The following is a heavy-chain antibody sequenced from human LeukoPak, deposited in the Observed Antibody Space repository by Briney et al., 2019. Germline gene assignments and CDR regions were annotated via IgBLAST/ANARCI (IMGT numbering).Heavy chain of an antibody. J-gene: IGHJ5*01. CDR1: GGSISSSSYY. Sequence: SETLSLTCTVSGGSISSSSYYWGWIRQSPGKGLEWIGSIYYSGSTYYNPSLKSRVTISVDTSKNQISLKLSSVTAADTSVYYCATGKWLQFNSWGQGTLVTVSS. CDR2: IYYSGST. V-gene: IGHV4-39*01. D-gene: IGHD5-12*01. CDR3: ATGKWLQFNS.